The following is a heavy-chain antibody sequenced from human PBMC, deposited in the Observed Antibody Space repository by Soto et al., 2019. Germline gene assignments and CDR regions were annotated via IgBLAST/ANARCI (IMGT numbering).Heavy chain of an antibody. CDR3: TRDASRDSSARGWFDP. V-gene: IGHV3-21*01. J-gene: IGHJ5*02. D-gene: IGHD6-13*01. Sequence: GGSLRLSCAASGFTFRSFTMNWVRQAPGKGLEWVSTISSNSAYIYYTDALGGRFTISRDNAKNSLHLQMNSLRAEDTAVYYCTRDASRDSSARGWFDPWGPGTLVTVSS. CDR1: GFTFRSFT. CDR2: ISSNSAYI.